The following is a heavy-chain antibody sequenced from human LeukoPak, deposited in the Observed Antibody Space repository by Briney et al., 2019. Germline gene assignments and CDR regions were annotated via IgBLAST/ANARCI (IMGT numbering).Heavy chain of an antibody. Sequence: GGPLRPPCAPSGSTFAAFPMNWVRQLQGKGLEWASGISWNSGSIGYADSVKGRFTISRDNAKNSLYLQMNSLRAEDTALYYCAKRDYYYGMDVWGQGTTVTVSS. CDR1: GSTFAAFP. CDR2: ISWNSGSI. CDR3: AKRDYYYGMDV. J-gene: IGHJ6*02. V-gene: IGHV3-9*01.